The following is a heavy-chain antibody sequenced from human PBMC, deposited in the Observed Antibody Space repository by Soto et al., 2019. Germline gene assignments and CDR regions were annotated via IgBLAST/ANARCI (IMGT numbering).Heavy chain of an antibody. Sequence: ASVKVSCKASGYTFTNYYMHWVRQAPGQGLEWMGIINPSGGSTSYAQKFQGRVTMTRDTSTSTVYMELSSLRSEDTAVYYCAGDLYSYGYTWALDYWGQGTLVTVSS. J-gene: IGHJ4*02. CDR2: INPSGGST. D-gene: IGHD5-18*01. V-gene: IGHV1-46*01. CDR1: GYTFTNYY. CDR3: AGDLYSYGYTWALDY.